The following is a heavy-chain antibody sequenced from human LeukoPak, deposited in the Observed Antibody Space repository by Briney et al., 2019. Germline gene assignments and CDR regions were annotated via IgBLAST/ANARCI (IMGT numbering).Heavy chain of an antibody. Sequence: GASVKVSCKASGYTFTSYGISWVRQAPGQGLEWMGWISAYNGNTNYAQKLQGRVTMTTDTSTSTAYMELSSLRSEDTAVYYCARGDEGLRDYYYYYYMDVWGKGTTVTVSS. D-gene: IGHD4/OR15-4a*01. CDR1: GYTFTSYG. CDR2: ISAYNGNT. J-gene: IGHJ6*03. CDR3: ARGDEGLRDYYYYYYMDV. V-gene: IGHV1-18*01.